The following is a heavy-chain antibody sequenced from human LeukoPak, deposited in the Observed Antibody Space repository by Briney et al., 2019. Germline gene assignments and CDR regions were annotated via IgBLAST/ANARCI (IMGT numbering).Heavy chain of an antibody. D-gene: IGHD3-22*01. CDR3: ASDSSGYFGP. J-gene: IGHJ5*02. CDR2: ISNTGSAM. V-gene: IGHV3-11*01. CDR1: GFTFSDYY. Sequence: PGGSLRLFCAASGFTFSDYYMNWIRQAPGKGLEWVSYISNTGSAMYYADSVKGRFTISRDNAKNSLYLQMYSLRAEDTAIYYCASDSSGYFGPWGPGTLVTVSS.